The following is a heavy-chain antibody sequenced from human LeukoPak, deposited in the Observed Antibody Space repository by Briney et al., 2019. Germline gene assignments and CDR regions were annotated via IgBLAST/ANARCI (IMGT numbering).Heavy chain of an antibody. CDR1: GGSISSYY. Sequence: PSETLSLTCTVSGGSISSYYWSWIRQPPEKGLEWIANIYYSGSTNYNPSLKSRVTISVDTSKNQFSLKLSSVTAADTAVYYCARTGSDWYPLNNWGQGTLVTVSS. CDR2: IYYSGST. D-gene: IGHD6-19*01. CDR3: ARTGSDWYPLNN. J-gene: IGHJ4*02. V-gene: IGHV4-59*01.